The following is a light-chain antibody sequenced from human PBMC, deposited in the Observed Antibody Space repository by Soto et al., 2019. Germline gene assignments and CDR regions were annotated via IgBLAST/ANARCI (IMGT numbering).Light chain of an antibody. CDR1: SSDVGGYNY. CDR2: EVT. CDR3: SSYAGSNNLV. V-gene: IGLV2-8*01. Sequence: QSALTQPPSAPGSPGQSVTISCTGTSSDVGGYNYVSWYQQHPGKAPKLMIYEVTKRPSGVPDRFSGSKSGNTASLTVSGLQAEDEADYYCSSYAGSNNLVFGGGTKLTV. J-gene: IGLJ2*01.